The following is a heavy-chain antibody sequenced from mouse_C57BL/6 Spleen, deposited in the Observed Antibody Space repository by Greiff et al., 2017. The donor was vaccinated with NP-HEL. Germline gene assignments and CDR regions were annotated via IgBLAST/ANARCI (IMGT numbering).Heavy chain of an antibody. CDR2: INPSTGGT. J-gene: IGHJ1*03. Sequence: VQLQQSGPELVKPGASVKISCKASGYSFTGYYMNWVKQSPEKSLEWIGEINPSTGGTTYNQKFKAKATLTVDKSSSTAYMQLKSLTSEDSAVYYCASHYYYGSSSYWYFDVWGTGTTVTVSS. V-gene: IGHV1-42*01. CDR3: ASHYYYGSSSYWYFDV. CDR1: GYSFTGYY. D-gene: IGHD1-1*01.